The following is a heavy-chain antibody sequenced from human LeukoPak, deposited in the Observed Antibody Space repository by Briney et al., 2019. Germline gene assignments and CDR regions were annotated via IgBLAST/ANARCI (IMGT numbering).Heavy chain of an antibody. Sequence: GRSLRLSCAASGFSFSTYGMHWVRQAPGKGLEWVAVIWYDGSNKYYADSVKGRFTISRDNSKNTLYLQMNSLRAEDTAVYYCAKEGYSTYYDFWSGYYDYYYYGMDVWGQGTTVTVSS. CDR3: AKEGYSTYYDFWSGYYDYYYYGMDV. D-gene: IGHD3-3*01. J-gene: IGHJ6*02. CDR2: IWYDGSNK. V-gene: IGHV3-33*06. CDR1: GFSFSTYG.